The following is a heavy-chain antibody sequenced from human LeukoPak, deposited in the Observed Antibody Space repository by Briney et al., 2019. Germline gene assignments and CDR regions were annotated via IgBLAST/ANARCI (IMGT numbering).Heavy chain of an antibody. Sequence: PGGSLTLPCTASGLTFSSYWMSCLRRATGKGLEWGANIKRDGSEKYYVDSLKGRFTISRDNAKNSLYLQMNSLRAEDTAVYYCARDSASGYYSWGQGALVT. CDR2: IKRDGSEK. CDR1: GLTFSSYW. J-gene: IGHJ4*02. CDR3: ARDSASGYYS. D-gene: IGHD3-3*01. V-gene: IGHV3-7*04.